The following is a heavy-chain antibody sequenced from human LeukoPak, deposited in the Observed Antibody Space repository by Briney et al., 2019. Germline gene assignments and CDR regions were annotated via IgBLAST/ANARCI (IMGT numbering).Heavy chain of an antibody. CDR1: GGSSSGYY. J-gene: IGHJ6*03. V-gene: IGHV4-59*10. CDR3: ARVVPAARYYYYMDV. CDR2: IYTSGST. Sequence: PSETLSLTCAVYGGSSSGYYWSCIRQPPGKGLEWIGRIYTSGSTNYNPSLKSRVTMSVDTSKNQFSLKLSSVTAADTAVYYCARVVPAARYYYYMDVGGKGTTVTVPS. D-gene: IGHD2-2*01.